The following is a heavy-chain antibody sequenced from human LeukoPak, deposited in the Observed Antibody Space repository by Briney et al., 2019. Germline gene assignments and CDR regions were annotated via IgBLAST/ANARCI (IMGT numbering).Heavy chain of an antibody. CDR2: INPNTRNP. CDR3: ARGSGSYSYWYFDL. D-gene: IGHD3-10*01. J-gene: IGHJ2*01. V-gene: IGHV7-4-1*02. CDR1: GYTFTNYA. Sequence: ASVKVSCKASGYTFTNYAMNWVRQAPGQGLEWMGWINPNTRNPTYAQGFTGRFVFSLDTSVSTAYLQISSLEAEDTAVYYCARGSGSYSYWYFDLWGRGSLVTVSS.